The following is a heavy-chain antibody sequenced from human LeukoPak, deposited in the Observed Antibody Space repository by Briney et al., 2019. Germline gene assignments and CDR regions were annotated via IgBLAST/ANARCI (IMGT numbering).Heavy chain of an antibody. V-gene: IGHV4-59*01. J-gene: IGHJ5*02. Sequence: SETLSLTCTVSGGSISSYYWSWIRQPPGKGLEWIGYIYYSGSTNYNPSLKSRVTISVDTSKNQFSLKLSSVTAADTAVYYCARVYRGAYYDSSGRWFDPWGQGTLVTVSS. CDR1: GGSISSYY. D-gene: IGHD3-22*01. CDR2: IYYSGST. CDR3: ARVYRGAYYDSSGRWFDP.